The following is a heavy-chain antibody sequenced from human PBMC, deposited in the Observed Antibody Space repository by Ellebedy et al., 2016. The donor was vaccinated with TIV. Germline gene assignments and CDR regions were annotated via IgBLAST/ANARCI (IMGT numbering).Heavy chain of an antibody. CDR3: ARGVSPSYGMDV. J-gene: IGHJ6*02. CDR1: EFTFSDYY. CDR2: IYHSGST. V-gene: IGHV4-30-2*01. Sequence: LRLSCAASEFTFSDYYMTWIRQPPGKGLEWIGYIYHSGSTYYNPSLKSRVTISVDRSKNQFSLKLSSVTAADTAVYYCARGVSPSYGMDVWGQGTTVTVSS.